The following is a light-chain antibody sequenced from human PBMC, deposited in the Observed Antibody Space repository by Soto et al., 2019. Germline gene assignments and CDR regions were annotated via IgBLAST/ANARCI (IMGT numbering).Light chain of an antibody. J-gene: IGKJ1*01. CDR3: QQYGTSPPT. Sequence: EIVLTQSPGTLSLSPGERATLSCKASQSVSSNFLAWYQRKPGQAPRLLIYVASYRATDIPYRFSGSGSGTDFTLTITRLEPEDFAVYYCQQYGTSPPTFGQGTMVEI. V-gene: IGKV3-20*01. CDR2: VAS. CDR1: QSVSSNF.